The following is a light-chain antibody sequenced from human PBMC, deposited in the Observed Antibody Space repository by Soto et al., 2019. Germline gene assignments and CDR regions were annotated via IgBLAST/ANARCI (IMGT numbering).Light chain of an antibody. CDR3: QQSNNWPPIT. CDR2: GAS. J-gene: IGKJ5*01. V-gene: IGKV3-15*01. CDR1: QSVSSN. Sequence: EIVMTQSPAPLYVSPGERATLSCRASQSVSSNFAWYQQKPGQAHRLLIYGASTRATGIPARFSGSGSGTEFTLTISSLQSEDFAVYYCQQSNNWPPITFGQGTRLEI.